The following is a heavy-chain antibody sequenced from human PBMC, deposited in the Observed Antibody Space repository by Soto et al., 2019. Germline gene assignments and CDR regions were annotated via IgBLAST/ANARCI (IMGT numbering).Heavy chain of an antibody. CDR2: VYQSGSA. J-gene: IGHJ5*02. CDR1: GGSISSTNW. Sequence: QVQLQESGPGLVKPSGTLSLICAVSGGSISSTNWWSWVRQPPGKGLEWIGEVYQSGSANYNPSLRSRVTLSVDKSKNQFSLKLSSVTAADTAVYYCAGGYGSGRYLGGDWFDPWGQGTLVTVSS. V-gene: IGHV4-4*02. D-gene: IGHD3-10*01. CDR3: AGGYGSGRYLGGDWFDP.